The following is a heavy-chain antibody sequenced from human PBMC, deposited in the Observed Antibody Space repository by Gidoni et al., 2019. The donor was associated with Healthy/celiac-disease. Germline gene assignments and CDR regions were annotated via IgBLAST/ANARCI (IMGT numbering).Heavy chain of an antibody. Sequence: QVPLQQWGAGLLKPSETLSLTCAVYGGSFSGYYWSWIRQPPGKGLEWIGEINHSGSTNYNPSLKSRVTISVDTSKNQFSLKLSSVTAADTAVYYCASGPGYCSGGSCYSGGLNWFDPWGQGTLVTVSS. CDR3: ASGPGYCSGGSCYSGGLNWFDP. CDR2: INHSGST. V-gene: IGHV4-34*01. J-gene: IGHJ5*02. CDR1: GGSFSGYY. D-gene: IGHD2-15*01.